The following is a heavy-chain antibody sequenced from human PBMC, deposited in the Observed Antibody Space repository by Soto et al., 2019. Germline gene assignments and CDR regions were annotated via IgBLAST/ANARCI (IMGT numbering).Heavy chain of an antibody. V-gene: IGHV3-74*01. CDR1: GFTFSNYW. CDR2: VNSDESST. J-gene: IGHJ4*02. D-gene: IGHD2-21*02. CDR3: VCFECGRTAVVTAMEANGY. Sequence: AGSLRLSCAASGFTFSNYWMHWVCKGQGKGLVWVSRVNSDESSTSYADSVKGRFTISRDNAKNTLYLQMSSLRFEDTALYYCVCFECGRTAVVTAMEANGYWGQGTLVTVSS.